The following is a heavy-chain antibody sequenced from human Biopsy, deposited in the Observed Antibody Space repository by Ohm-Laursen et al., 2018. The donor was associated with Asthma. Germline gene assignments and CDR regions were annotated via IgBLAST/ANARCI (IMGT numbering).Heavy chain of an antibody. CDR3: ARVMELELLDY. CDR2: ISYDGSTK. D-gene: IGHD1-7*01. J-gene: IGHJ4*02. Sequence: SLRLSCAASGFSFSEFVMHWVRQAPGKGLEWVAVISYDGSTKYYADSVKGRFTISRDNSKNTLYLQMNSLRAEDTAVYYCARVMELELLDYWGQGTLVTVSS. CDR1: GFSFSEFV. V-gene: IGHV3-30*03.